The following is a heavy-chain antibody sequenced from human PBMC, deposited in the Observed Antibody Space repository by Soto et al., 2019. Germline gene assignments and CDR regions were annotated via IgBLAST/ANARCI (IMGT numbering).Heavy chain of an antibody. CDR1: GASVINHY. J-gene: IGHJ4*02. D-gene: IGHD6-25*01. CDR3: ARMWSGYNSH. V-gene: IGHV4-59*02. Sequence: PSETLSLTCTVSGASVINHYWAWIRQSPGRGLEPIGYVSNTATTTYNPSLKTRVTISVDTSKNQFSLKLSSVTAADTAVYYCARMWSGYNSHWGQGTLVTVSS. CDR2: VSNTATT.